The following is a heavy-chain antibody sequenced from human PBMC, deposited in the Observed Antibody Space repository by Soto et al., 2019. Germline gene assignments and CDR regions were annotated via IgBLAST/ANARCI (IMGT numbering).Heavy chain of an antibody. Sequence: PSETLSLTCTVSGGSISSYYWSWIRQPPGKGLEWIGYIYYSGSTNYNPSLKSRVTISVDTSKNQFSLKLSSVTAADTAVYYCARDVEGIAVAGMGYYGMDVWGQGTTVTVS. CDR2: IYYSGST. D-gene: IGHD6-19*01. CDR1: GGSISSYY. J-gene: IGHJ6*02. CDR3: ARDVEGIAVAGMGYYGMDV. V-gene: IGHV4-59*01.